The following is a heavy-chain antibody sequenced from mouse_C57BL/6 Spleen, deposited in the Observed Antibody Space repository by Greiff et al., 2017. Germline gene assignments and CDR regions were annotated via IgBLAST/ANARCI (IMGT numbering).Heavy chain of an antibody. CDR2: ISPSDSYI. CDR3: ARGGYGSSYWYFDV. J-gene: IGHJ1*03. Sequence: QVQLQQPGADLVRPGTSLKFSCKASGFTFTSYWMHWVHQTPEQGLEWIGVISPSDSYIYYNQKFKGRVTLTVDTSTSTGYMQVSRLTSEDTAVYYCARGGYGSSYWYFDVWGTGTTVTVSS. D-gene: IGHD1-1*01. CDR1: GFTFTSYW. V-gene: IGHV1-59*01.